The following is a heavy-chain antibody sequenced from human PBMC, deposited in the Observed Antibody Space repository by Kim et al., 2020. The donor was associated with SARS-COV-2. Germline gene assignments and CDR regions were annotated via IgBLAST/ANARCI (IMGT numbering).Heavy chain of an antibody. V-gene: IGHV4-59*13. Sequence: SETLSLTCTVSGGSISSYYWSWIRQPPGKGLEWIGYIYYSGSTNYNPSLKSRVTISVDTSKNQFSLKLSSVTAADTAVYYCARVGSSSSWYNWFDPWGQGTLVTVSS. D-gene: IGHD6-13*01. J-gene: IGHJ5*02. CDR1: GGSISSYY. CDR2: IYYSGST. CDR3: ARVGSSSSWYNWFDP.